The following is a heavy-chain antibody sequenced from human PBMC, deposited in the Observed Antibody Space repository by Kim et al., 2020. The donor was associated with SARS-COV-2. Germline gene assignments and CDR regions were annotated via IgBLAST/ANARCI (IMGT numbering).Heavy chain of an antibody. V-gene: IGHV4-59*01. Sequence: YNPSLKSRVTISVDTSKNQFSLKLSSVTAADTAVYYCARAYSGNYSVFDYWGQGTLVTVSS. D-gene: IGHD1-26*01. CDR3: ARAYSGNYSVFDY. J-gene: IGHJ4*02.